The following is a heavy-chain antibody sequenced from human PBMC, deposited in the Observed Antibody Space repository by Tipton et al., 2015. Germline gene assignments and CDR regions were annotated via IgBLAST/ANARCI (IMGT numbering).Heavy chain of an antibody. CDR2: IYYSGTP. CDR3: AELGSGGFDP. Sequence: QLVQSGAEVKPSETLSLTCTVSGGSMSSNYWSWIRQPPGKGLEWIGYIYYSGTPNYNPSLKSRVTFSVDTSKNQFYLKLRSVTAADTAVYYCAELGSGGFDPWGQGTLVTVSA. D-gene: IGHD6-19*01. CDR1: GGSMSSNY. V-gene: IGHV4-59*01. J-gene: IGHJ5*02.